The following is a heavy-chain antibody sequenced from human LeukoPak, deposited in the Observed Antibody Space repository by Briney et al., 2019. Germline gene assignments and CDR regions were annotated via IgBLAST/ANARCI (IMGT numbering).Heavy chain of an antibody. CDR3: ARERAVALGY. Sequence: GSSVKVSCKASGDTFTSYDMDWVREAPGQGLEWMGIINPSGGSTSYAQKFQGRVTMTRDTSTSTVYMELSSLRSEDTAVYYCARERAVALGYWGQGTLVTVSS. J-gene: IGHJ4*02. CDR1: GDTFTSYD. CDR2: INPSGGST. D-gene: IGHD6-19*01. V-gene: IGHV1-46*01.